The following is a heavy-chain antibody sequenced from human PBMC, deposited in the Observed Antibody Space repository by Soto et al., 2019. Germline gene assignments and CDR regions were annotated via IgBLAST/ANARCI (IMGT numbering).Heavy chain of an antibody. D-gene: IGHD3-10*01. V-gene: IGHV4-59*01. CDR2: IYYSGST. J-gene: IGHJ4*02. CDR1: GGSINSYF. CDR3: ARAGTNMVQFDY. Sequence: SETLSLTCTVSGGSINSYFWSWIRQSPGKGLEWIGHIYYSGSTSYSPSLKSRVSISVDTSKNQFSLEVHSVTAADTAVYYCARAGTNMVQFDYWGPGTLVTVSS.